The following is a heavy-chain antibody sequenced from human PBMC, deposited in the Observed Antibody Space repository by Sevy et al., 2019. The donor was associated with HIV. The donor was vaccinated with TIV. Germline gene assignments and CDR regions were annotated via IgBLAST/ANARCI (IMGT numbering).Heavy chain of an antibody. J-gene: IGHJ4*02. Sequence: GGSLRLSCAASGFTFSSYGMHWVRQAPGKGLEWLAVIWFDESNKYYADSVKGRFTISRDIGKNTLHVQMNSLRAEDTAVYYCARDLEFYDYGDYGPAFNPDYWGRGTLVTVSS. CDR1: GFTFSSYG. V-gene: IGHV3-33*01. CDR2: IWFDESNK. CDR3: ARDLEFYDYGDYGPAFNPDY. D-gene: IGHD4-17*01.